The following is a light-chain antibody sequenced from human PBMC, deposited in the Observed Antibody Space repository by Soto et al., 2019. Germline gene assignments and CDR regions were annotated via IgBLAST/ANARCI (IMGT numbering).Light chain of an antibody. CDR3: MQSLQTPPWT. J-gene: IGKJ1*01. CDR1: QSLLQTNGYTY. CDR2: LTS. V-gene: IGKV2-28*01. Sequence: DIVMTQSPLSLPVTPGEPASISCRSSQSLLQTNGYTYLDWYLQKPGQSPQLLIYLTSIRASGVPDRFSGSGSGTEFTLKISKVEAEDVGVYYSMQSLQTPPWTFGPGTKVEFK.